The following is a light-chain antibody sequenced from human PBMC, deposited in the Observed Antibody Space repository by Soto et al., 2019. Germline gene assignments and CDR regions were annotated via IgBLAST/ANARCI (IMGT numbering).Light chain of an antibody. V-gene: IGKV1-5*03. CDR3: QQYNGYWT. Sequence: DIQMTQSPSTLSASVGDRVTITCRASQSISDLLAWYQHKPGKAPKLLIYKASVLKSGVPSRFSGSGSGTEYTLTISSPQPDDFASYYCQQYNGYWTFGQGTKVEI. CDR1: QSISDL. J-gene: IGKJ1*01. CDR2: KAS.